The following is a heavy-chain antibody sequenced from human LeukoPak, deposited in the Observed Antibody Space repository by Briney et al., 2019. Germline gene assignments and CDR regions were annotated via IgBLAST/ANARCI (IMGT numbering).Heavy chain of an antibody. D-gene: IGHD3-10*01. Sequence: GGSLRLSCAASGFTFSSYWMSWVRQAPGKGLEWVAFIRYDGSNKSYADSVKGRFTISRDNSKNTLYLQMNSLRAEDTAVYYCARARKSGGITMIRGVKDRGWFDPWGQGTLVTVSS. CDR3: ARARKSGGITMIRGVKDRGWFDP. CDR2: IRYDGSNK. CDR1: GFTFSSYW. V-gene: IGHV3-30*02. J-gene: IGHJ5*02.